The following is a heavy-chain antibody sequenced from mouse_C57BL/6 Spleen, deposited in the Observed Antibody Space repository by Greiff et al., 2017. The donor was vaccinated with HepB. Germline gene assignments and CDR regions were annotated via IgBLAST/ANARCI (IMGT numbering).Heavy chain of an antibody. V-gene: IGHV5-17*01. J-gene: IGHJ3*01. Sequence: EVKVVESGGGLVKPGGSLKLSCAASGFTFSDYGMHWVRQAPEKGLEWVAYISSGSSTIYYADTVKGRFTISRDNAKNTLFLQMTSLRSEDTAMYYCARPLRAWFAYWGQGTLVTVSA. CDR2: ISSGSSTI. CDR3: ARPLRAWFAY. CDR1: GFTFSDYG.